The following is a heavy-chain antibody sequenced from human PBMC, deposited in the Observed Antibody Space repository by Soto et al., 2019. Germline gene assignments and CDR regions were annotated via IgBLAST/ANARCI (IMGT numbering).Heavy chain of an antibody. CDR1: GFTFDDYA. CDR3: AKDLTVRSDILTGYFYY. Sequence: GESLKISCAASGFTFDDYAMHWVRQAPGKGLEWVSLISWDGGSTYYADSVKGRFTISRDNSKNSLYLQMNSLRAEDTALYYCAKDLTVRSDILTGYFYYWGQGTLVTVSS. V-gene: IGHV3-43D*03. J-gene: IGHJ4*02. D-gene: IGHD3-9*01. CDR2: ISWDGGST.